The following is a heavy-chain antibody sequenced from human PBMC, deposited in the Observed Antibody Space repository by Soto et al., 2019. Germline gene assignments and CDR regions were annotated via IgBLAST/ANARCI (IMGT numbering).Heavy chain of an antibody. D-gene: IGHD1-26*01. V-gene: IGHV1-46*01. CDR1: GYTLIMYY. CDR2: INPSGGST. CDR3: ARDWELDDAFDI. Sequence: ASVKVSCKASGYTLIMYYIHWMRQAPGQGLEWMGLINPSGGSTTYAQKFQGRVTMTRNTSTSTAYMELSSLRSEDTAVYYCARDWELDDAFDIWGQGTMVTVSS. J-gene: IGHJ3*02.